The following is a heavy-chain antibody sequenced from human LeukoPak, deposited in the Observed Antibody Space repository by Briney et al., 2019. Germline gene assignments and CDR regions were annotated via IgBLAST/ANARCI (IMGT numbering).Heavy chain of an antibody. D-gene: IGHD3-9*01. CDR1: GGTFSSYA. Sequence: ASVKVSCKASGGTFSSYAISWVRQAPGQGLEWMGWISAYNGNTNYAQKLQGRVTMTTDTSTSTAYMELRSLRSDDTAVYYCARGYFDWFRNWFDPWGQGTLVTVSS. CDR2: ISAYNGNT. CDR3: ARGYFDWFRNWFDP. J-gene: IGHJ5*02. V-gene: IGHV1-18*01.